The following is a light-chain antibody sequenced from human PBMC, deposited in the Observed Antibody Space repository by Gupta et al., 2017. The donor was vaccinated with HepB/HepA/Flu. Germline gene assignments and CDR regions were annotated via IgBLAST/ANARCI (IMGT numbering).Light chain of an antibody. CDR3: GTWDSSLSAGGYV. CDR1: SSNIGNNY. V-gene: IGLV1-51*02. Sequence: SVLTQPPSVSAAPGQKDTISCPGSSSNIGNNYVSWYQQLPGTAPKLLIYENNKRPSGIPDRFSGSKSGTSATLGITGLQTGDEADYYCGTWDSSLSAGGYVFGTGTKVTVL. CDR2: ENN. J-gene: IGLJ1*01.